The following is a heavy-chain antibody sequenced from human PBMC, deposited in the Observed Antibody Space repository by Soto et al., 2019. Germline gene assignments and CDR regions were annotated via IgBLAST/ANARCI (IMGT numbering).Heavy chain of an antibody. CDR3: AGMSFTVFGEVIDNFYFYGMDV. D-gene: IGHD3-3*01. CDR2: LYNTGST. V-gene: IGHV4-61*03. J-gene: IGHJ6*02. Sequence: WTWIRQPPGKGLEWIGYLYNTGSTNYNPSLKSRVTISLETSKNHVFLNLSSVTAADTAVYYCAGMSFTVFGEVIDNFYFYGMDVWGQGTTVTVSS.